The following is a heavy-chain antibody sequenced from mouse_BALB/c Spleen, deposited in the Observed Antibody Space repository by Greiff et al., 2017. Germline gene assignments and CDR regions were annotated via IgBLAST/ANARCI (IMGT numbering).Heavy chain of an antibody. D-gene: IGHD2-2*01. CDR1: GYTFTSYW. J-gene: IGHJ2*01. V-gene: IGHV1-55*01. CDR2: IYPGSGST. CDR3: ARSGGYDPFDY. Sequence: QVQLQQPGAELVKPGASVKMSCKASGYTFTSYWINWVKQRPGQGLEWIGDIYPGSGSTNYNEKFKSKATLTVDTSSSTAYMQLSSLASEDSALYYCARSGGYDPFDYWGQGTTLTVSS.